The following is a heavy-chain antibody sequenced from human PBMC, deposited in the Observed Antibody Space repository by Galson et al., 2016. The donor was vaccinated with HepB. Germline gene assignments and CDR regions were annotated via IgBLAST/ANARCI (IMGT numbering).Heavy chain of an antibody. CDR1: GGTISSGNW. V-gene: IGHV4/OR15-8*02. Sequence: ETLSLTCAVSGGTISSGNWWSWVRQTPGNGLEWIGEIYHSGNTNYNPSLKSRVTISIDESKNHFSLRLTSVTAADTAVYYCARGEYQLLYTWFDSWGQGILVTVSS. CDR3: ARGEYQLLYTWFDS. D-gene: IGHD2-2*01. CDR2: IYHSGNT. J-gene: IGHJ5*01.